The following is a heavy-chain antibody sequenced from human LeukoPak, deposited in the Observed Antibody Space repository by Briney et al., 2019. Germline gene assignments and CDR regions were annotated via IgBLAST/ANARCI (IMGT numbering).Heavy chain of an antibody. D-gene: IGHD4-17*01. CDR1: GFTFSSYW. J-gene: IGHJ4*02. Sequence: GGSLRLSCAASGFTFSSYWMSWVRQAPGKGLEWVANIKQDGSEKYYVDSVKGRFTISRDNTKNSLYLQMNSLRAEDTTVYYCARDPPIYGDYVGVDYWGQGTLVTVSS. CDR2: IKQDGSEK. CDR3: ARDPPIYGDYVGVDY. V-gene: IGHV3-7*01.